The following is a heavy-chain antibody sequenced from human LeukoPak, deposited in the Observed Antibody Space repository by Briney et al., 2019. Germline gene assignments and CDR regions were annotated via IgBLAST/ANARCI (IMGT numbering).Heavy chain of an antibody. J-gene: IGHJ4*02. V-gene: IGHV1-2*02. Sequence: RASVKVSCKTSGYTFTDFYFYWLRQAPGQGLEWVGWILPRNGDTNYAQKFQDRVTLTRDTSISTAYMELSRLTSDDTAIYYCARDGDSPMVDFDYWGQGTLVTVSS. CDR1: GYTFTDFY. CDR3: ARDGDSPMVDFDY. D-gene: IGHD3-10*01. CDR2: ILPRNGDT.